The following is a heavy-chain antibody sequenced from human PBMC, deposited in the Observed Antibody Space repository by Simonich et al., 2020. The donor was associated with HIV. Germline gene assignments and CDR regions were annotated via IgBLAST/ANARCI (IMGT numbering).Heavy chain of an antibody. D-gene: IGHD2-15*01. V-gene: IGHV1-18*01. CDR1: GYIFTSYC. CDR2: ISAYNGNT. CDR3: ARGSPQDPYYYYYYMDV. Sequence: QVQLVQSGAEVTKPGASVKVSCKASGYIFTSYCISWVRQAPGQGLEWMGWISAYNGNTNYAQKLQGRVTMTTDTSTSTAYMELRSLRSDDTAVYYCARGSPQDPYYYYYYMDVWGKGTTVTVSS. J-gene: IGHJ6*03.